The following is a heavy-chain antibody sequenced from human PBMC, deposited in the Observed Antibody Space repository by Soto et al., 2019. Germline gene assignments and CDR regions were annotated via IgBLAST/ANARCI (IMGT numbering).Heavy chain of an antibody. Sequence: ASVKVSCKASGYTFTSYGISWVRQAPGQGLEWMGWISAYNGNTNYAQKLQGRVTMTTDTSTSTAYMELRSLRSVDTALYYCARIIAAAPNWFDPWGQGTTVTVSS. CDR1: GYTFTSYG. CDR3: ARIIAAAPNWFDP. D-gene: IGHD6-13*01. V-gene: IGHV1-18*01. J-gene: IGHJ5*01. CDR2: ISAYNGNT.